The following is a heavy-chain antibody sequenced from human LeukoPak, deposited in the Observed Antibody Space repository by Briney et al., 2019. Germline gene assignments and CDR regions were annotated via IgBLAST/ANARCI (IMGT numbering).Heavy chain of an antibody. V-gene: IGHV3-9*01. J-gene: IGHJ3*02. CDR3: AKDMGYSGRYEAFDI. D-gene: IGHD1-26*01. Sequence: GGSLRLSCAASGFTFDDYAMHWVRQAPGKGLGWVSGISWNSGTISYADSVKGRFTISRDYAKNSLYLQMNSLRPEDTALYFCAKDMGYSGRYEAFDIWGQGTMVTVSS. CDR1: GFTFDDYA. CDR2: ISWNSGTI.